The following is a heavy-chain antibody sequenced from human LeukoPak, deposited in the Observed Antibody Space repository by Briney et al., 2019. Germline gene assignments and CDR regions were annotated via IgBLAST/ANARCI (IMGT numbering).Heavy chain of an antibody. D-gene: IGHD3-22*01. CDR2: MNPHSGNT. J-gene: IGHJ3*02. Sequence: ASVKVSCKASGYTFTSYDINWVRQATGQGLEWMGWMNPHSGNTGYAQKFQGRVTMTRNTSISTAYMELSSLRSEDTAVYYCARQSESSGYFGYDAFDIWGQGTMVTVSS. V-gene: IGHV1-8*01. CDR3: ARQSESSGYFGYDAFDI. CDR1: GYTFTSYD.